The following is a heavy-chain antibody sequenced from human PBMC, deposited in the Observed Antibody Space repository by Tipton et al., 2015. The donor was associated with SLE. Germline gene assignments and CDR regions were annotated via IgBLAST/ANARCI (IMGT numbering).Heavy chain of an antibody. J-gene: IGHJ4*02. D-gene: IGHD3-9*01. CDR1: GGSITSYY. Sequence: TLSLTCTVSGGSITSYYWSWIRQPPGKGLERIGNIFYTGSTSYNPSLKSRVTISVDTSKNQFSLKLSSVTAADTAVYYCARAILTGYYFFDYWGQGTLVTASS. CDR2: IFYTGST. CDR3: ARAILTGYYFFDY. V-gene: IGHV4-59*12.